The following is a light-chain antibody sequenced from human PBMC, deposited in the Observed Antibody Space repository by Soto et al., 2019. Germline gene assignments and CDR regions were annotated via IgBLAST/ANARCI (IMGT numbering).Light chain of an antibody. CDR2: GAS. CDR3: HSGNSPPWT. Sequence: IVLTQSPATLSLSPGERATLSCRASQSVSSYLAWYQQRPGQAHRLLICGASSRATGIQDRFSGSGSGTDLTLTISRLEPEEFAVYYCHSGNSPPWTVGQGTQLEIK. J-gene: IGKJ1*01. V-gene: IGKV3-20*01. CDR1: QSVSSY.